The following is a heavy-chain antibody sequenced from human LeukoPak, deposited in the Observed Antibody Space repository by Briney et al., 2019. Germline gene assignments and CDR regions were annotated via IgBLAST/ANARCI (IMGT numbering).Heavy chain of an antibody. D-gene: IGHD2-8*01. J-gene: IGHJ6*02. Sequence: SETLSFTCTGSGCSISSYYWSWIRQPPGKGLEWIGNLYYSGSTNYNPSLKSRVTISVDTSKNQFSLKLSSVTAADTAVYYCARARLYGSYYYYYGTDVWGQGTTVTVSS. CDR1: GCSISSYY. V-gene: IGHV4-59*01. CDR3: ARARLYGSYYYYYGTDV. CDR2: LYYSGST.